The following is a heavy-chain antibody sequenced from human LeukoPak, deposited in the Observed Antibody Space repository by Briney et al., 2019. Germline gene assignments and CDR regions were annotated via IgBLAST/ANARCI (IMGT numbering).Heavy chain of an antibody. CDR1: GFTFTSSA. CDR3: AAANYHDSSGYYY. V-gene: IGHV1-58*02. J-gene: IGHJ4*02. D-gene: IGHD3-22*01. Sequence: SVKVSCKASGFTFTSSAMQWVRQARGQRLEWIGWIVVGSGNTNYAQKFQERVTITRDMSTSTAYMELSSLRSEDTAVYYCAAANYHDSSGYYYWGQGTLVTVSS. CDR2: IVVGSGNT.